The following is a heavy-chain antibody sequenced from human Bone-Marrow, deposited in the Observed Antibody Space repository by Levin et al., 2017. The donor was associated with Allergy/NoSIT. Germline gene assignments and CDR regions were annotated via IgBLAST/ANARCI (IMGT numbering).Heavy chain of an antibody. V-gene: IGHV3-13*01. D-gene: IGHD6-13*01. CDR1: GFSFNFYD. CDR3: ARGGSLLAAGTTAFDL. J-gene: IGHJ3*01. CDR2: IDTAGDT. Sequence: GGSLRLSCAASGFSFNFYDMHWVRQPTGKGLEWVSFIDTAGDTYYPDSVRGRFTISREDANNSLFLQMNSLGAGDTAMYYCARGGSLLAAGTTAFDLWGQGTRVTVSS.